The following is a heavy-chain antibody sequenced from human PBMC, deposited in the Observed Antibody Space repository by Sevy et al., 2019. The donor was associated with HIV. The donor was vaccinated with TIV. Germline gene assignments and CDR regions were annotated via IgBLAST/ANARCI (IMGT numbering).Heavy chain of an antibody. CDR1: GFTFSSYS. Sequence: GGSLRLSCAASGFTFSSYSMNWVRQAPGKGLEWVSSISSSSSYIYYADSVKGRFTISRDNAKNSLYLQMNSLRAEDTAVYYCASLSIAAAGGEAYCYGMDVWGQGTTVTVSS. D-gene: IGHD6-13*01. CDR2: ISSSSSYI. CDR3: ASLSIAAAGGEAYCYGMDV. V-gene: IGHV3-21*01. J-gene: IGHJ6*02.